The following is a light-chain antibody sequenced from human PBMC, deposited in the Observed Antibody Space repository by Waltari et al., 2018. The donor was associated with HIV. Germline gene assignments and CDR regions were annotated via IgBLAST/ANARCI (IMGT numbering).Light chain of an antibody. CDR1: SSNIGSNT. CDR2: SNN. Sequence: QSVLTQPPSASGTPGQRVSISCSGSSSNIGSNTVNWYQQLPGTAPKLLIYSNNQRPSGVPDRFSGSKSGTSASLTISGLQSEDEADYYGAAWDGSLKGHVVVGGGTKLTVL. CDR3: AAWDGSLKGHVV. J-gene: IGLJ2*01. V-gene: IGLV1-44*01.